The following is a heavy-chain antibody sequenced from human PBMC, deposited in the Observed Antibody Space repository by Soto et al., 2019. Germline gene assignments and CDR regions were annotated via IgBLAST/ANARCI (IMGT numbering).Heavy chain of an antibody. CDR2: IIPILGIA. CDR1: GGTFSSYT. V-gene: IGHV1-69*08. D-gene: IGHD6-13*01. J-gene: IGHJ5*02. CDR3: AREGFSSSWLRHRGEYNWFDP. Sequence: QVQLVQSGAEVKKPGSSVKVSCKASGGTFSSYTISWVRQAPGQGLEWMGRIIPILGIANYAQKFQGRVTITADKATSTAYMELSSLRSEDTAVYYCAREGFSSSWLRHRGEYNWFDPWGQGTLVTVSS.